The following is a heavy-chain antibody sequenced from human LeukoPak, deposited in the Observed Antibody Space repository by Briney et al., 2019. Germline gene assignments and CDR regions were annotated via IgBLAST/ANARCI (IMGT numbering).Heavy chain of an antibody. J-gene: IGHJ3*02. CDR2: IYTSGST. CDR1: GCSVRSYY. D-gene: IGHD2-8*01. Sequence: SETLSLTCTVSGCSVRSYYWRWIRQPAGKGLEWIGRIYTSGSTNYNPSLKSRVTMAVDTTKNQFPLKLSSETAADTAVDYCARDYLMVDAFDIWGQGTMVTVSS. V-gene: IGHV4-4*07. CDR3: ARDYLMVDAFDI.